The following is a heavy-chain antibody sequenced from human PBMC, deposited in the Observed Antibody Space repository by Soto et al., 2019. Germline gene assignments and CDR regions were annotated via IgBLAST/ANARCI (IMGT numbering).Heavy chain of an antibody. CDR2: TDYSGNT. V-gene: IGHV4-59*08. J-gene: IGHJ4*02. CDR3: ARAVGDPLYYLDY. CDR1: CDSISSYY. D-gene: IGHD6-19*01. Sequence: SETLSLTCTVSCDSISSYYWIWILQSPGKGLEWSGYTDYSGNTNYNPSLKSRVTISADTSKNQFSLRLSSVTAADTAVYYCARAVGDPLYYLDYWGQGTLVTVSS.